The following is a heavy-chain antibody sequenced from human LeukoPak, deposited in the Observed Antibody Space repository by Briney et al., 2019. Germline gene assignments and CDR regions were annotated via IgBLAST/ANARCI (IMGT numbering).Heavy chain of an antibody. D-gene: IGHD3-3*01. CDR3: ARAARVYDYKIFGVVANWFDP. V-gene: IGHV4-59*02. J-gene: IGHJ5*02. CDR2: IHYSGNS. Sequence: SETLSLTCSVSGDSVSGFYWNWIRQSPGTGLEWIGNIHYSGNSNYNPSLKSRVTMSVDTSKNQFSLKLSSVTAADTAVYYCARAARVYDYKIFGVVANWFDPWGQGTLVTVSS. CDR1: GDSVSGFY.